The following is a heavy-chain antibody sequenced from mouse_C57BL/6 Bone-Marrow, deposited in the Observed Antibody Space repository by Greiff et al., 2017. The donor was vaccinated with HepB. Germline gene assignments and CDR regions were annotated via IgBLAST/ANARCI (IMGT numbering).Heavy chain of an antibody. CDR1: GFTFSDYG. Sequence: EVQRVESGGGLVKPGGSLKLSCAASGFTFSDYGMHWVRQAPEKGLEWVAYISSGSSTIYYADTVKGRFTISRDNAKNTLFLQMTSLRSEDTAMYYCARWDTTVVFDYWGQGTTLTVSS. D-gene: IGHD1-1*01. J-gene: IGHJ2*01. V-gene: IGHV5-17*01. CDR2: ISSGSSTI. CDR3: ARWDTTVVFDY.